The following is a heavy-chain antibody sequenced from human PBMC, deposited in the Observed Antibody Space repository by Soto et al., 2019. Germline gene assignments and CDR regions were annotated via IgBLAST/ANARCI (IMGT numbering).Heavy chain of an antibody. D-gene: IGHD6-13*01. CDR1: GGSISSYY. CDR3: ARQAAAGTTPIDY. V-gene: IGHV4-59*08. Sequence: SETLSLTCTVSGGSISSYYWSWIRQPPGKGLEWIGYIYYSGSTNYNPSLKSRVTILVDTSKNQISLKLSSVTAADTAVYYCARQAAAGTTPIDYWGQGTLVTVSS. J-gene: IGHJ4*02. CDR2: IYYSGST.